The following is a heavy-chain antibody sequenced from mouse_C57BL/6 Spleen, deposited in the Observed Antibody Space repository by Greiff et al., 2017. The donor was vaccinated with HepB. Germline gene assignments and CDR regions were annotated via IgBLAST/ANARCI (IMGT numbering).Heavy chain of an antibody. CDR1: GFTFTDYY. Sequence: DVMLVESGGGLVQPGGSLSLSCAASGFTFTDYYMSWVRQPPGKALEWLGFIRNKANGYTTEYSASVKGRFTISRDNSQSILYLQMNALRAEDSATYYCARHNYYAMDYWGQGTSVTVSS. CDR2: IRNKANGYTT. CDR3: ARHNYYAMDY. V-gene: IGHV7-3*01. J-gene: IGHJ4*01.